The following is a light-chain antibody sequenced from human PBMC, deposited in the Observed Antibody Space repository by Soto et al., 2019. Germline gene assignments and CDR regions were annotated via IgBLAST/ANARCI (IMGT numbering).Light chain of an antibody. J-gene: IGLJ2*01. Sequence: QSVLTQPPSVSGAPGQRVTISCTGSSSNIGAGYDVHWYKQLPGTAPKLLIYGNSNRPSGVPDRFSGSKSGTSASLAITGLQAEDEADYYCQSYDSSLSGVVFGGGTKPPS. CDR3: QSYDSSLSGVV. V-gene: IGLV1-40*01. CDR2: GNS. CDR1: SSNIGAGYD.